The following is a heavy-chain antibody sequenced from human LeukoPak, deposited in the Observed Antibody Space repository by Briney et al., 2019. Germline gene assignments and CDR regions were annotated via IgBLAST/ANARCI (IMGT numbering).Heavy chain of an antibody. V-gene: IGHV4-59*01. D-gene: IGHD4-17*01. CDR3: ARGHYGDGAFDI. Sequence: SETLSLTCTVSGGSISSYYWSWIRQPAGKGLEWIGYIYYSGSTNYNPSLKSRVTISVDTSKNQFSLKLSSVTAADTAVYYCARGHYGDGAFDIWGQGTMVTVSS. CDR2: IYYSGST. J-gene: IGHJ3*02. CDR1: GGSISSYY.